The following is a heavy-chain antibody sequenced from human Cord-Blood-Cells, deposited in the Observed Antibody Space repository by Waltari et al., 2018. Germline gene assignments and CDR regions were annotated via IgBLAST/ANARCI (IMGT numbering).Heavy chain of an antibody. V-gene: IGHV3-53*01. Sequence: EVQLVESGGGLIQPGGSLRLSCAASGFTVSSNYMSWVRQAPGKGLGWVSVIYSGGSTYYADSVKGRFTISRDNSKNTLYLQMNSLRAEDTAVYYCARGKNCGGDCYYFDYWGQGTLVTVSS. CDR3: ARGKNCGGDCYYFDY. D-gene: IGHD2-21*01. J-gene: IGHJ4*02. CDR2: IYSGGST. CDR1: GFTVSSNY.